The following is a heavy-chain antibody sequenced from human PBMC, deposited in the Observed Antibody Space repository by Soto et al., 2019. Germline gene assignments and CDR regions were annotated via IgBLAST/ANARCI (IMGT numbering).Heavy chain of an antibody. Sequence: ASVKVSFKASGYTFTGYYMHWVRQAPGQGLEWMGWINPNSGGTNYAQKFQGWVTMTRDTSISTAYMELSRLRSDDTAVYYCASNGLAVAGPHGMDVWGQGTTVTVSS. D-gene: IGHD6-19*01. V-gene: IGHV1-2*04. J-gene: IGHJ6*02. CDR1: GYTFTGYY. CDR3: ASNGLAVAGPHGMDV. CDR2: INPNSGGT.